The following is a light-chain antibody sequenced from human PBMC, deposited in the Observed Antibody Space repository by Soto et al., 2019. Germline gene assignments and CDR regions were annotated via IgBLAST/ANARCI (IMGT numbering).Light chain of an antibody. J-gene: IGLJ1*01. V-gene: IGLV2-11*01. CDR2: DVS. CDR3: CSYAGSYTYV. CDR1: SSDVGDYDY. Sequence: QSVLTQPRSVSGSPGQSVTISCTGTSSDVGDYDYVSWYQQHPGKAPKVMIYDVSKRPSGGPDRFSGSKSGNTASLTISGLQAEDEADYYCCSYAGSYTYVFGTGTKLTVL.